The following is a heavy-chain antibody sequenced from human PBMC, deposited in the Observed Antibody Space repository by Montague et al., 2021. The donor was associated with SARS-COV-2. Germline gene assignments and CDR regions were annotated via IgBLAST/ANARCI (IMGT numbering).Heavy chain of an antibody. V-gene: IGHV3-53*04. CDR1: GFTVSSNY. D-gene: IGHD6-13*01. J-gene: IGHJ6*02. Sequence: SLRLSRAASGFTVSSNYMSWVRQAPGKGLEWVSVIYSGGSTYYADSVKGRFTISRHNSKNTLYLQMNSLRAEDTAVYYCARGLRIAAAGTGSGYYYGMDVWGQGTTVTVSS. CDR2: IYSGGST. CDR3: ARGLRIAAAGTGSGYYYGMDV.